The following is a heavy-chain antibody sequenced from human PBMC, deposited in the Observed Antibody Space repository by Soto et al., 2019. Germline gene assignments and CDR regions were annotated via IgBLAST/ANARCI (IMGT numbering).Heavy chain of an antibody. Sequence: EVQLVESGGGLIQPGGSLRLSCAASGFTVSSNYMSWVRQAPGKGLERVSVIYSGGSTYYADSVKGRFTISRDNSKNTLYLQMNSLRAEDTAVYYCARDRVESGYPEYFQHWGQGTLVTFSS. CDR3: ARDRVESGYPEYFQH. J-gene: IGHJ1*01. CDR1: GFTVSSNY. CDR2: IYSGGST. D-gene: IGHD3-22*01. V-gene: IGHV3-53*01.